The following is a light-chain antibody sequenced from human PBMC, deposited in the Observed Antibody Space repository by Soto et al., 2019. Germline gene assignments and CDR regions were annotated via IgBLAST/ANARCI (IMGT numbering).Light chain of an antibody. J-gene: IGKJ1*01. Sequence: EIVMTQSPATLSVSPGERATLSCRASQSVSSNLAWYQQKPGQAPRLLIYGASTRATGIPARFSGSGSGTEFTLTISRLQSEDCAVYYCQQYNNWPPWTFGQGTKVEIK. CDR1: QSVSSN. CDR2: GAS. CDR3: QQYNNWPPWT. V-gene: IGKV3-15*01.